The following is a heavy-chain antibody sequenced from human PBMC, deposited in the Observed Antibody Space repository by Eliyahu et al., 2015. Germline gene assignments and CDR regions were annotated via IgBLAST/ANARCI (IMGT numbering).Heavy chain of an antibody. CDR3: ARDLGAYKRAFDY. V-gene: IGHV3-53*01. J-gene: IGHJ4*02. Sequence: EVQLVESGGGLIQPGGSLRLSCAASGXTVSSNYMSWVRQAPGKGLEWLSVMYNGGAAYYADSVKGRFTISRDNSKNTLYLQMSSLRADDTAVYYCARDLGAYKRAFDYWGQGTLVTVSS. CDR2: MYNGGAA. CDR1: GXTVSSNY. D-gene: IGHD3-16*01.